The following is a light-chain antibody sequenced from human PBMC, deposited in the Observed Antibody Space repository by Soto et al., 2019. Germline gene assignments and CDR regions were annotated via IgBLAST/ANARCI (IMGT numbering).Light chain of an antibody. CDR3: QQAKSFPLT. Sequence: DIQMTQSPSSVSASVGDRVTITCRASQGISSWLAWYQQKPGKAPKLLMYAASSLQSGVPSRFSGRESGTHFTPAVSRRQPEGFGSDYFQQAKSFPLTFGGGTKGEI. CDR1: QGISSW. CDR2: AAS. V-gene: IGKV1-12*01. J-gene: IGKJ4*01.